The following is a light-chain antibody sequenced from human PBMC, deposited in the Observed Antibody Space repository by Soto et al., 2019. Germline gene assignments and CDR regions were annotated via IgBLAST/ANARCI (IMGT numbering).Light chain of an antibody. CDR2: GAS. CDR3: QQYGSSAWT. Sequence: EIVLTQSPGTLSLSPGERATLSCRASQSVSSSYLAWYQQKPGQAPRLLIYGASSRATGIPDRFSGSGSGTEFTLTISRLEPEDCAVYYCQQYGSSAWTFVQGTKVEIK. V-gene: IGKV3-20*01. J-gene: IGKJ1*01. CDR1: QSVSSSY.